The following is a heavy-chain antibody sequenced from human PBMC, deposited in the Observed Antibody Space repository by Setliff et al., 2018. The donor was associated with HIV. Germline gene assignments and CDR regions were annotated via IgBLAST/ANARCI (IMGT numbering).Heavy chain of an antibody. V-gene: IGHV3-49*04. CDR2: MRTEAYGGTT. CDR3: ATGPDVLLWFGEQI. CDR1: GFTFGDYA. D-gene: IGHD3-10*01. Sequence: GGSLRLSCTASGFTFGDYAMSWVRQAPGKGLEWVGLMRTEAYGGTTEYAASVKGRFIISRDNSKNIAYLQMNSLRIEDTAVYFCATGPDVLLWFGEQIWGQGTLVTVSS. J-gene: IGHJ4*02.